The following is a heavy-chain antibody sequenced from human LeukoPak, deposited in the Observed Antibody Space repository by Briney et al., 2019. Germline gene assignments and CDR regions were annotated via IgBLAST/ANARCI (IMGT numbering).Heavy chain of an antibody. CDR3: ARDMGYSNYGYFDY. V-gene: IGHV3-43*01. CDR1: GFTFDDYT. CDR2: ISWDGGST. Sequence: QTGGSLRLSCAASGFTFDDYTMPWVRQAPGKGLEWVSLISWDGGSTYYADSVKGRFTISRDNSKNSLYLQMNSLRTEDTALYYCARDMGYSNYGYFDYWGQGTLVTVSS. D-gene: IGHD4-11*01. J-gene: IGHJ4*02.